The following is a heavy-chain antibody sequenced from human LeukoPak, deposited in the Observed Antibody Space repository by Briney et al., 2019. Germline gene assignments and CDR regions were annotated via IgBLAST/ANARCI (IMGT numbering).Heavy chain of an antibody. V-gene: IGHV3-30*04. CDR2: ISYDGSNE. CDR1: GFTFSSYV. Sequence: PGGSLRLSCAASGFTFSSYVMHWVRQAPGKGLEWVAIISYDGSNEYYADSVKGRFTISRDNAKSTLYLQMNSLRAEDTGVYYCARGYFGPDYWGQGTLVIVSS. CDR3: ARGYFGPDY. D-gene: IGHD1-26*01. J-gene: IGHJ4*02.